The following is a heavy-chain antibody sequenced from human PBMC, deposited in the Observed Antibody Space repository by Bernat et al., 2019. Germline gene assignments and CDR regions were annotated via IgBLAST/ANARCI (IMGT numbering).Heavy chain of an antibody. D-gene: IGHD4-17*01. V-gene: IGHV4-59*08. Sequence: QVQLQESGPGLVKPSETLSLTCTVSGGSISSYYWSWIRQPPGKGLEWIGYIYYSGSTNYNPSLKSRVTISVDTSKNQFSLKLSSVTAADTAVYYCAGLMTTVTDYYGMDVWGQGTTVTVSS. CDR2: IYYSGST. CDR1: GGSISSYY. J-gene: IGHJ6*02. CDR3: AGLMTTVTDYYGMDV.